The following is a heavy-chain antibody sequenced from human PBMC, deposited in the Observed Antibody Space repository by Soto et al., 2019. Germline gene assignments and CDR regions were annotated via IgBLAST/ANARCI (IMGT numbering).Heavy chain of an antibody. V-gene: IGHV3-49*04. Sequence: GGSLRLSCTASGFTFGDYAMSWVRQAPGKGLEWVGFIRSKAYGGTTEYAASVKGRFTISRDDSKSIAYLQMNSLKTEDTAVYYCTRGKFSSSWYEEYYYYYGMDVWGQGTKAPVYS. D-gene: IGHD6-13*01. CDR3: TRGKFSSSWYEEYYYYYGMDV. CDR1: GFTFGDYA. J-gene: IGHJ6*02. CDR2: IRSKAYGGTT.